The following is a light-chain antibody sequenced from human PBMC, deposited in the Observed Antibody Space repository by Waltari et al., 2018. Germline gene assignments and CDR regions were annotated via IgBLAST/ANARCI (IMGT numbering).Light chain of an antibody. Sequence: QSALTQPASVSGSPGQSITISCTGTSSDVGNYNLVSWYQQYPGKAPKVMIYDDYRRPSGVSDRFSGSKSGNTASLTISGVPAEDEADYYCCSYAGSYTWVFGGGTKLTVL. CDR3: CSYAGSYTWV. CDR2: DDY. V-gene: IGLV2-23*01. CDR1: SSDVGNYNL. J-gene: IGLJ3*02.